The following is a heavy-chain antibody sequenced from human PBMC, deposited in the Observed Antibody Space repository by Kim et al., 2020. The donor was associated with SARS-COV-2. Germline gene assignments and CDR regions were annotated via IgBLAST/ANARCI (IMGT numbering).Heavy chain of an antibody. Sequence: SQTLSLTCAISGDSVSSNSAAWNWIRQSPSRGLEWLGRTYYRSKWYNDYAVSVKSRITINPDTSKNQFSLKLSSVTAADTAVYYCARGGGAVVTPSNWFDPWGQGTLVTVSS. CDR1: GDSVSSNSAA. J-gene: IGHJ5*02. D-gene: IGHD2-21*02. V-gene: IGHV6-1*01. CDR3: ARGGGAVVTPSNWFDP. CDR2: TYYRSKWYN.